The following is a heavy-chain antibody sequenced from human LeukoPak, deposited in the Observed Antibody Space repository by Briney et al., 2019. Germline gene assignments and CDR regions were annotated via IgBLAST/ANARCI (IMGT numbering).Heavy chain of an antibody. CDR2: IKQDGSEK. V-gene: IGHV3-7*01. Sequence: GGSLRLSCAASGFTFSSYWMSWVRQAPGKGLEWVANIKQDGSEKYYVDSVKGRFTISRDNARNSLYLQMNSLRAEDTAVYYCARDLEGHICYFDYWGQGTLVTVSS. CDR3: ARDLEGHICYFDY. J-gene: IGHJ4*02. D-gene: IGHD2-21*01. CDR1: GFTFSSYW.